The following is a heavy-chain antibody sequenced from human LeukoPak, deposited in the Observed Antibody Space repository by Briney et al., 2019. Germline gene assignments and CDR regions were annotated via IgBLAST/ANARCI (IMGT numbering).Heavy chain of an antibody. CDR1: GFTVSNYY. Sequence: GGSLRLSCAASGFTVSNYYMNWVRQAPGKGLEWVSVIYTGGSTYYADSVKGRFTISRDNSKNTLFLQMNSLRAEDTAVYYCARSNQADDYWGQGTLVTVSS. CDR3: ARSNQADDY. J-gene: IGHJ4*02. D-gene: IGHD1-14*01. CDR2: IYTGGST. V-gene: IGHV3-66*01.